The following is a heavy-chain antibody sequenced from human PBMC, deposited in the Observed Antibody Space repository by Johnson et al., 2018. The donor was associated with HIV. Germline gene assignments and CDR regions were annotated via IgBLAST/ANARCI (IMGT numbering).Heavy chain of an antibody. J-gene: IGHJ3*02. Sequence: VQLVESGGGVVQPGRSLRLFCAASGFTFDDYAMHWVRQAPGKGLEWVANINQDGSEKYYVDSVKGRFTISRDNAKNSLYLQMNNLRAEDTALYYCARRWELHSNAFDIWGQGTMVTVSS. CDR2: INQDGSEK. D-gene: IGHD1-26*01. V-gene: IGHV3-7*05. CDR1: GFTFDDYA. CDR3: ARRWELHSNAFDI.